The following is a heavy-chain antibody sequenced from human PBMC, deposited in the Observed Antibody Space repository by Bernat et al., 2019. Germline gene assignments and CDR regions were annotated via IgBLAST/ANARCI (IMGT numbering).Heavy chain of an antibody. CDR1: GFTFSSYW. V-gene: IGHV3-74*01. D-gene: IGHD5-12*01. CDR3: ARDRSGYDYSNWYFDL. CDR2: INSDGSST. J-gene: IGHJ2*01. Sequence: EVRLVESGGGLVQPGGSLRLSCAASGFTFSSYWMHWVRQAPGKGLVWVSRINSDGSSTNYADSVKGRFTISRDNAKNTLYLQMNSLRAEDTAVYYCARDRSGYDYSNWYFDLWGRGTLVTVSS.